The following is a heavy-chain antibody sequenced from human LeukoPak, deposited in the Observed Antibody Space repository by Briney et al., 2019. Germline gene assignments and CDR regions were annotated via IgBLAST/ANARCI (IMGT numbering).Heavy chain of an antibody. CDR1: GFTFSRYW. V-gene: IGHV3-7*01. CDR3: TRDSQDSYVYYMVV. CDR2: INQDGSVN. Sequence: GGSLRLSCAASGFTFSRYWMSWVRQAPGKGPEWVANINQDGSVNYYVDSVKGRFTISRDSAKNSLYLQMNSLRAEDTAVYYCTRDSQDSYVYYMVVWGKGTTVTVSS. J-gene: IGHJ6*03. D-gene: IGHD3-10*02.